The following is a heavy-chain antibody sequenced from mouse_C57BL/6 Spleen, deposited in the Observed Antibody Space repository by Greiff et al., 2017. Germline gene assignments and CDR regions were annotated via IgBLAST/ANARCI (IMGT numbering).Heavy chain of an antibody. D-gene: IGHD5-1*01. CDR1: GYNFTSYW. V-gene: IGHV1-53*01. J-gene: IGHJ2*01. CDR2: INPSNGDT. CDR3: ARQYTTVGVDY. Sequence: QVQLQQSGAELVKPGASVKLSCKASGYNFTSYWMHWVKQRPGQGLEWIGNINPSNGDTNYNEKFKGKATLTVDTSSSTAYMQLSSLTSEDSAVYYCARQYTTVGVDYWGQGTMLTVSA.